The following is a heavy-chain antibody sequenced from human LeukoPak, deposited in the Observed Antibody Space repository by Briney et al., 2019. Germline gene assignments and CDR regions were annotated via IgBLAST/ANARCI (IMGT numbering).Heavy chain of an antibody. D-gene: IGHD3-22*01. CDR3: ARVTGYMIEDYFDY. CDR2: IYHSGRT. J-gene: IGHJ4*02. V-gene: IGHV4-38-2*02. CDR1: GYSISSGYY. Sequence: PSETLSLTCTVSGYSISSGYYWGWIRQPPGKGLEWIGSIYHSGRTYYNPSLKSRVTISVDTSKNQFSLKLSSVTAADTAVYYCARVTGYMIEDYFDYWGQGTLVTVSS.